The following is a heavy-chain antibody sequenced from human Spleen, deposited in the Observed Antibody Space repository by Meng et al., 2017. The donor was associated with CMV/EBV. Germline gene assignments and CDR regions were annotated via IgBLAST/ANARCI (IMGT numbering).Heavy chain of an antibody. Sequence: GGSLRLSCAASGFTFSGYWMSWVRQAPGKGLEWVANMNQDGTQIYYVDSVKGRFTISRANAKNSLYLQMDSLRAEDTAVYYCARGRPGYCSSTSCNGMDVWGQGTTVTVSS. CDR2: MNQDGTQI. V-gene: IGHV3-7*01. D-gene: IGHD2-2*01. CDR1: GFTFSGYW. J-gene: IGHJ6*02. CDR3: ARGRPGYCSSTSCNGMDV.